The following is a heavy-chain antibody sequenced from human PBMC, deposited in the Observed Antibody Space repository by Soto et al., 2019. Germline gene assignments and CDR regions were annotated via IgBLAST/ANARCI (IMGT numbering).Heavy chain of an antibody. CDR1: GYSFSSYR. D-gene: IGHD3-22*01. CDR3: ARGTFYYDSHAYYGY. J-gene: IGHJ4*02. CDR2: IYPAAFDT. V-gene: IGHV5-51*01. Sequence: GESLKISCKGSGYSFSSYRIGWVRQMPGKSLKWKGFIYPAAFDTRYSPSFQGQVTISAAKNSLYLQMNSLRAEDTAVYYCARGTFYYDSHAYYGYWGQGTLVTVSS.